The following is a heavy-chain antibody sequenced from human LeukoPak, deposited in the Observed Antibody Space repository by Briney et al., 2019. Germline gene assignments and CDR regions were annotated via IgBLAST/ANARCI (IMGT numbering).Heavy chain of an antibody. CDR1: GGSISSYY. CDR3: ARSRRSGSGSYRYYYYMDV. Sequence: SETLSLTCTVSGGSISSYYWSWIRQPAGKGLEWIGRIYTSGSTNYNPSLKSRVTMSVDTSKNQFSLKLSSVTAADTAVYYCARSRRSGSGSYRYYYYMDVWGKGTTVTISS. J-gene: IGHJ6*03. V-gene: IGHV4-4*07. CDR2: IYTSGST. D-gene: IGHD3-10*01.